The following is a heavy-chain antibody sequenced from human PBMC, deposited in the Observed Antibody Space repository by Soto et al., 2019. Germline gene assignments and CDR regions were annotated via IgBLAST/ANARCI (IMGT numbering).Heavy chain of an antibody. J-gene: IGHJ6*03. V-gene: IGHV3-23*01. CDR1: GLTLHDYA. CDR2: LSLSGTT. CDR3: AKSVDYSKARNYYYSYMDV. Sequence: GGSLRLSCAASGLTLHDYAINWVRQAPGKGLEWVSGLSLSGTTYYADSVRGRFTISRDKSKNTVYLQMNSLRVDDTAVYYCAKSVDYSKARNYYYSYMDVWGKGTTVTVSS. D-gene: IGHD4-4*01.